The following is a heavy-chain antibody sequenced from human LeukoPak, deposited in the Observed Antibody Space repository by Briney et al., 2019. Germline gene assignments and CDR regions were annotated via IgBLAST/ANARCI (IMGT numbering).Heavy chain of an antibody. V-gene: IGHV3-53*01. J-gene: IGHJ4*02. CDR2: IYSGGST. CDR3: ARAKGHSSGWYYFDY. Sequence: PGGSLRLSCAASGFTVSSNYMSWVRQAPGKGLEWVSVIYSGGSTYYADSVKGRFTISRDNSKNTLYLQMNSLRAEDTAVYYCARAKGHSSGWYYFDYWGQGTLVTVSS. D-gene: IGHD6-19*01. CDR1: GFTVSSNY.